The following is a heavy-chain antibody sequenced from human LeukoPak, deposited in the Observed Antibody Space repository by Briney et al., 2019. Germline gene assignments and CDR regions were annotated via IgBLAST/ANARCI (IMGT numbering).Heavy chain of an antibody. J-gene: IGHJ4*02. CDR2: INHSGST. V-gene: IGHV4-34*01. CDR1: GGSFSGYY. Sequence: SETLSLTCAVYGGSFSGYYWSWLRQPPGKGLEWIGEINHSGSTNYNPSLKSRVTISVDTSKNQFSLKLSSVTAADTAVYYCARGQPYYDILTGYYMGFDYWGQGTLVTVSS. D-gene: IGHD3-9*01. CDR3: ARGQPYYDILTGYYMGFDY.